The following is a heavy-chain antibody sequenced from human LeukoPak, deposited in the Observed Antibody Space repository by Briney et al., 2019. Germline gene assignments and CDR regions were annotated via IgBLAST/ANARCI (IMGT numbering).Heavy chain of an antibody. V-gene: IGHV1-18*01. CDR3: ARYQGDGYNYGY. CDR2: ISAYNGNT. J-gene: IGHJ4*02. Sequence: WTSVKVSCKASGYTFTSYGISWVRQAPGRGLEWMGWISAYNGNTNYAQKLQGRVTMTTDTSTSTAYMELRSLRSDDTAVYYCARYQGDGYNYGYWGQGTLVTVSS. CDR1: GYTFTSYG. D-gene: IGHD5-24*01.